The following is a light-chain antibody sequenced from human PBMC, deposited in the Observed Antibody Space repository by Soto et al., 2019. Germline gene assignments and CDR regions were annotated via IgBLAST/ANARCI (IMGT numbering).Light chain of an antibody. J-gene: IGKJ1*01. Sequence: DIQMTQSPSTLSASVGDRVTITCRASQSISSLLAWYQQKPGKAPKLLIYKESSLESGVPSGFSGSGSGTEFTLTISNLKSDGPATHYRQQYSTYPWTFGQGTKVEIK. V-gene: IGKV1-5*03. CDR2: KES. CDR3: QQYSTYPWT. CDR1: QSISSL.